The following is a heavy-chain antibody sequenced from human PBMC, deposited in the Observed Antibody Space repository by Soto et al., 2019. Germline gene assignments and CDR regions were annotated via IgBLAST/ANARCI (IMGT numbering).Heavy chain of an antibody. V-gene: IGHV4-30-4*01. J-gene: IGHJ4*02. Sequence: QVQLQESGPGLVKPSQTLSLTCTVSGGSISSGDYYWSWIRQPPGKGLEWIGYIYYSGSTYYNPSPKGRVTIAVDPSKNQFSLKLSSVTAADTAVYYCASRGTTTDCSGGSCYARGFDYWGQGTLVTVSS. D-gene: IGHD2-15*01. CDR1: GGSISSGDYY. CDR3: ASRGTTTDCSGGSCYARGFDY. CDR2: IYYSGST.